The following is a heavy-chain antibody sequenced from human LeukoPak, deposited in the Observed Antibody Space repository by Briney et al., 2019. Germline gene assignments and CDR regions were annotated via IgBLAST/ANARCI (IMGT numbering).Heavy chain of an antibody. J-gene: IGHJ4*02. V-gene: IGHV1-58*02. Sequence: ASVKVSCKASGFTFTSSAMQWVRQARGQRLEWIGWIVVGSGSTSYAQKFQGRVTMTRDTSTSTVYMELSSLRSEDTAVYYCAREYSSSSFPSFDYWGQGTLVTVSS. D-gene: IGHD6-6*01. CDR2: IVVGSGST. CDR1: GFTFTSSA. CDR3: AREYSSSSFPSFDY.